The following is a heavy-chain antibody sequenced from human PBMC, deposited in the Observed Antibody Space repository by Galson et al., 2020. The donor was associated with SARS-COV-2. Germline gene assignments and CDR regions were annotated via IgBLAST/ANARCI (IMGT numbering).Heavy chain of an antibody. V-gene: IGHV3-33*06. CDR1: GFTFSSYG. Sequence: GGSLRLSCAASGFTFSSYGMHWVRQAPGKGLEWVAVIWYDGSNKYYADSVKGRFTISRDNSKNTLYLQMNSLRAEDTAVYYCAKDGVEMAIEYDYYMDVWGKGTTVTVSS. D-gene: IGHD2-15*01. CDR3: AKDGVEMAIEYDYYMDV. J-gene: IGHJ6*03. CDR2: IWYDGSNK.